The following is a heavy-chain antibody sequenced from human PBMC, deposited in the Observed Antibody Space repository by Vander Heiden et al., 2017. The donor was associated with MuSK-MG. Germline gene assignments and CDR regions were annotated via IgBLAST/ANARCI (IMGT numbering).Heavy chain of an antibody. Sequence: QVQLVASGGGVVQPGGSLRLSCAASGFTFSSYGMHGVRQAPGKGLEWVAFIRYDGSKKNYADSVKGRFTISRDNSKNTLYLQMNSLRAEDTAVYYCAKDQSGDFWSGYDAWDIWGQGTRGNVSA. CDR1: GFTFSSYG. CDR2: IRYDGSKK. V-gene: IGHV3-30*02. D-gene: IGHD3-3*01. J-gene: IGHJ3*02. CDR3: AKDQSGDFWSGYDAWDI.